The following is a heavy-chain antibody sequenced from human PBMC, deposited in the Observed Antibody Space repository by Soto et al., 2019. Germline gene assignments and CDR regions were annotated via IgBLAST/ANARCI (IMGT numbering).Heavy chain of an antibody. Sequence: EVQLVESGGGLVQPGGSLRLSCAASGFTFSSYSMNWVRQAPGKGLEWVSYSSSSSSTIYYADSVKGRFTISRDNAKNSLNLQMNSRRAEDTAVYYCARDLNYGLFDYWGQGTLVTVSS. CDR1: GFTFSSYS. D-gene: IGHD4-17*01. CDR3: ARDLNYGLFDY. CDR2: SSSSSSTI. V-gene: IGHV3-48*01. J-gene: IGHJ4*02.